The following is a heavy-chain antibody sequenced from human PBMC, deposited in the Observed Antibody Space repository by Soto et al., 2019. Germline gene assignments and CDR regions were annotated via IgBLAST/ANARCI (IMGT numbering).Heavy chain of an antibody. CDR2: ISYDGSNK. Sequence: GGSLRLSCAASGFTFSSYGMHWVRQAPGKGLEWVAVISYDGSNKYYADSVKGRFTISRDNSKNTLYLQMNSLRAEDTAVYYCAKTNGYYDSSGYSVDYWGQGTLVTVSS. CDR3: AKTNGYYDSSGYSVDY. V-gene: IGHV3-30*18. J-gene: IGHJ4*02. CDR1: GFTFSSYG. D-gene: IGHD3-22*01.